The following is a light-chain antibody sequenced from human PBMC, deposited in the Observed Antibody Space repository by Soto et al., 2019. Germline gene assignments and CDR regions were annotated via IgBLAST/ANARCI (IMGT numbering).Light chain of an antibody. V-gene: IGKV3-20*01. CDR1: QSISTSY. J-gene: IGKJ5*01. CDR2: GSS. CDR3: QQYGTSPRT. Sequence: EIVLTQSPGTLSLSPGERATLSCSSSQSISTSYLAWYQQKPGQAPRLLIYGSSSRATGIPDRFSGSGSGTDFTLTISRLEPEDFAVYICQQYGTSPRTFGQGTRLEIK.